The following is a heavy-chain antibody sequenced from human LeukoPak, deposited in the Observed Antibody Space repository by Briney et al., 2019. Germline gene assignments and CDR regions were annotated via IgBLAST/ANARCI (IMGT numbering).Heavy chain of an antibody. D-gene: IGHD1-26*01. Sequence: PGGSLRLSCAASGFTFSSYAMSWVRQAPGKGLEWVSAISGSGDSTYYGDSVKGRFTTSRDNSKNTLYLQMNSLRAEDTAVYYCARERGGANWFDPWGQGTLVTVSS. CDR3: ARERGGANWFDP. V-gene: IGHV3-23*01. J-gene: IGHJ5*02. CDR1: GFTFSSYA. CDR2: ISGSGDST.